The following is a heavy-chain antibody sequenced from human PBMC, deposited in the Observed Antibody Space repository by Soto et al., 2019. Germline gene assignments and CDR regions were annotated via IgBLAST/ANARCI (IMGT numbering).Heavy chain of an antibody. CDR2: IKSKTDGGTT. D-gene: IGHD6-13*01. CDR3: PLAGYSSRPWAYYYSGMDV. V-gene: IGHV3-15*01. CDR1: GFTFSNAW. J-gene: IGHJ6*02. Sequence: EVQLVESGGGLVKPGGSLRLSCAASGFTFSNAWMSWVRQAPGKGLEWVGRIKSKTDGGTTDYAAPVKGRFTMSRDDSKTTLYLQMNSLKTEDTAVYYCPLAGYSSRPWAYYYSGMDVWGQGTTVTVSS.